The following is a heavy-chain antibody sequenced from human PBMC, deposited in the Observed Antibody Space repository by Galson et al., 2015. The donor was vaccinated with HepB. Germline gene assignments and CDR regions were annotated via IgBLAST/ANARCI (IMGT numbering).Heavy chain of an antibody. D-gene: IGHD2-2*01. Sequence: SVKVSCKASEGTFSSYTISWVRQAPGQGLEWMGRIIPILGIANYAQKFQGRVTITADKSTSTAYMELSSLRSEDTAVYYCARGRYCSSTSCSDQIFDYWGQGTLVTVSS. CDR1: EGTFSSYT. CDR3: ARGRYCSSTSCSDQIFDY. CDR2: IIPILGIA. J-gene: IGHJ4*02. V-gene: IGHV1-69*02.